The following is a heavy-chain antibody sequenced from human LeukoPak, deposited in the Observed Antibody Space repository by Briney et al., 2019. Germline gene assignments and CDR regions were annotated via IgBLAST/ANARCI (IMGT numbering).Heavy chain of an antibody. J-gene: IGHJ4*02. V-gene: IGHV4-4*07. CDR1: GGSISSYY. Sequence: SETLSLTCTVSGGSISSYYWGWIRQPAGKGLEWIGRIHTTGSTNYNPSLKSRVTISVDTSKNQFSLKLSSVTAADTAVYYCARDSSSWSFDYWGQGTLVTVSS. CDR2: IHTTGST. D-gene: IGHD6-13*01. CDR3: ARDSSSWSFDY.